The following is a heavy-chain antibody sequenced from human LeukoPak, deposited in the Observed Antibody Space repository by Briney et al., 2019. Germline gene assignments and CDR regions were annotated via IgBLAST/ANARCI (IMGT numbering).Heavy chain of an antibody. Sequence: EPGGSLRLSCAASGFTFDDYAMHWVRQAPGKGLEWVSGISWNSGSIGYADSVKGRFTISRDNAKNSLYLQMNSLRAEDTALYYCAKDNWLGELSLSFDPWGQGTLVTVSS. V-gene: IGHV3-9*01. CDR1: GFTFDDYA. D-gene: IGHD3-16*02. CDR3: AKDNWLGELSLSFDP. J-gene: IGHJ5*02. CDR2: ISWNSGSI.